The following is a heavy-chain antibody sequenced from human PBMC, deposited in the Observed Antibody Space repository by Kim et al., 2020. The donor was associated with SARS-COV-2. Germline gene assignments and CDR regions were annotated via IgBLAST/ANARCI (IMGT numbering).Heavy chain of an antibody. D-gene: IGHD6-13*01. CDR3: TTLISAAGRGY. J-gene: IGHJ4*02. CDR1: GFPFSNVW. CDR2: IKSKTDGEAT. V-gene: IGHV3-15*01. Sequence: GGSLRLSCAASGFPFSNVWMSWVRQAPGRGLEWVGLIKSKTDGEATDYAAPVKGRFTMSRDDSKNTLHLQMNSLETEDTGVYYCTTLISAAGRGYWGQGT.